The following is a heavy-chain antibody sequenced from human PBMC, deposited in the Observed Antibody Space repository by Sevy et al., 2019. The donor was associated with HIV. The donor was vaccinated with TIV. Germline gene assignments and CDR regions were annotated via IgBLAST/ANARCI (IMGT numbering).Heavy chain of an antibody. CDR2: LKSDVDGGTV. D-gene: IGHD6-13*01. V-gene: IGHV3-49*04. J-gene: IGHJ4*02. CDR1: GFTFGDYC. CDR3: TRWKAAQSIFAY. Sequence: GGSLRLSCTASGFTFGDYCMSWVRQAPGKGLEWVAFLKSDVDGGTVDHAASVRGRFVISRDDSKTIAYLQMNDLKTEDTGVYYCTRWKAAQSIFAYWGQGALVTVS.